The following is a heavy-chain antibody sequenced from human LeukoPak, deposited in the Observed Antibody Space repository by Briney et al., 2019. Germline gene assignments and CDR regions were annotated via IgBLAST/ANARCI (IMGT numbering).Heavy chain of an antibody. CDR1: GFTFSSYA. J-gene: IGHJ3*02. CDR2: ISYDGSNK. D-gene: IGHD6-13*01. Sequence: PGGSLRLSCAASGFTFSSYAMHWVRQAPGKGLEWVAVISYDGSNKYYADSVKGRFTISRDNSKNTLYLQMNSLRAEDTAVYYCARELTNSSSWYGSQAHDAFDIWGQGTMVTVSS. CDR3: ARELTNSSSWYGSQAHDAFDI. V-gene: IGHV3-30-3*01.